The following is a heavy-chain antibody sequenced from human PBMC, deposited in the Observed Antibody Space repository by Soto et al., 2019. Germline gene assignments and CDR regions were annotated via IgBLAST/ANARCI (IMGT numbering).Heavy chain of an antibody. Sequence: SETLSLTCTVSGGSIRNGDYYWGWLRQPPGKGLEWIGYVYYSGTTYSHPSLNSPVSISVDTSENQFSLRLTSVTAADTAVYYCVTVNLVGAAYYFDYWGPGTLVTVSS. D-gene: IGHD1-26*01. CDR1: GGSIRNGDYY. V-gene: IGHV4-30-4*01. J-gene: IGHJ4*02. CDR3: VTVNLVGAAYYFDY. CDR2: VYYSGTT.